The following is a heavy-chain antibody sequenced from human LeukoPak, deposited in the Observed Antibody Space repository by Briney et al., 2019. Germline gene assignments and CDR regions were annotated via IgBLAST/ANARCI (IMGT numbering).Heavy chain of an antibody. CDR1: GFTFKDAW. J-gene: IGHJ4*02. D-gene: IGHD6-19*01. CDR2: IYSGGST. Sequence: GGSLRLSCTASGFTFKDAWMSWVRQAPGKGLEWVSVIYSGGSTYYADSVKGRFTISRDNSKNTLYLQMNSLIAEDTAVYYCARDVSSGWTSLFYWGQGTLVTVSS. CDR3: ARDVSSGWTSLFY. V-gene: IGHV3-53*01.